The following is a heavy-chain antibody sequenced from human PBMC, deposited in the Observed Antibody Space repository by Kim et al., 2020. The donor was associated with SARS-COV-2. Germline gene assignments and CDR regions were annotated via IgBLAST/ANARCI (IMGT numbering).Heavy chain of an antibody. D-gene: IGHD2-2*03. J-gene: IGHJ4*02. V-gene: IGHV3-33*01. Sequence: GGSLRLSCAASGFTFSKYSMHWVRQAPGKGLEWVALMYYDGTDKYYGDSVRGRFTISRDNAKNVLYLQMNSLRVEDTAVYYCARDGHCSSNNCQLDYWGQGTLVSVSS. CDR3: ARDGHCSSNNCQLDY. CDR2: MYYDGTDK. CDR1: GFTFSKYS.